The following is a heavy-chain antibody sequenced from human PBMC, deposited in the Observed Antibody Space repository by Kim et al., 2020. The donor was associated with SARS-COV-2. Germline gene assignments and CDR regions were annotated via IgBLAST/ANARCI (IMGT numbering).Heavy chain of an antibody. CDR2: ISYDGSNK. CDR3: ARALGVRSHFDY. Sequence: GGSLRLSCAASGFTFSSYAMHWVRQAPGKGLEWVAVISYDGSNKYYADSVKGRFTISRDNSKNTLYLQMNSLRAEDTAVYYCARALGVRSHFDYWGQGTLVTVSS. V-gene: IGHV3-30*04. J-gene: IGHJ4*02. CDR1: GFTFSSYA. D-gene: IGHD3-10*01.